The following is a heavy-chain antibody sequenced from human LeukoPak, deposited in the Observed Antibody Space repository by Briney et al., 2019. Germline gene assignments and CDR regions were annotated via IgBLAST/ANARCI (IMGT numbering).Heavy chain of an antibody. Sequence: SSETLSLTCTVSGGSISSYYWSWIRQPPGKGLEWIGYIYYSGSTNYNPSLKSRVTISVDTSKNQFSLKLSSVTAADTAVYYCARGVPVPNDYWGQGTLVTVSS. CDR3: ARGVPVPNDY. CDR2: IYYSGST. J-gene: IGHJ4*02. CDR1: GGSISSYY. V-gene: IGHV4-59*12.